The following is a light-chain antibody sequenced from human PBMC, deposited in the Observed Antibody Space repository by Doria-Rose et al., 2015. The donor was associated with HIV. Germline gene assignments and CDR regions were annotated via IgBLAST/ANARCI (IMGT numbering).Light chain of an antibody. CDR2: WAS. Sequence: DIRMTQSPESLGMSLGERATLNCKSNQSLLYTSKNYLAWYQQKPVQPPNLLIYWASTRQSGVPARFSGSGSGTDFTLTISSLEAEDVAVYYCQQYYDTPSFGPGTTVDIK. CDR3: QQYYDTPS. CDR1: QSLLYTSKNY. J-gene: IGKJ3*01. V-gene: IGKV4-1*01.